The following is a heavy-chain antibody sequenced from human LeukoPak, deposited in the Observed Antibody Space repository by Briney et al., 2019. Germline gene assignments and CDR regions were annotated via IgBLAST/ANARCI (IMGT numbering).Heavy chain of an antibody. Sequence: SETLSLTCAVFGGSFTDYYWSWIRQPPGKGLEWIGEIDHSGGTNYNPSLRSRVTISVDTSKNQFSLKLSSVTAADTAVYYCAGRGYSYGLEVDYWGQGTLVTVSS. J-gene: IGHJ4*02. D-gene: IGHD5-18*01. CDR1: GGSFTDYY. CDR2: IDHSGGT. CDR3: AGRGYSYGLEVDY. V-gene: IGHV4-34*01.